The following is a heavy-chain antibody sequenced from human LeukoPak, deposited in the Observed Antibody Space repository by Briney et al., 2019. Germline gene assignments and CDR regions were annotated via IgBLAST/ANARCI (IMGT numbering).Heavy chain of an antibody. Sequence: GGSLRLSCAASGFPFSSHAMSWVRQPPGKGLEWVAAISNGKTYYADSVRGRFAISRDDSTNTVYLHMNSLRDEDTALYHCVKEAGYCAPVCVKTNWFDPWGQGTLVTVPS. CDR2: ISNGKT. CDR1: GFPFSSHA. V-gene: IGHV3-23*01. CDR3: VKEAGYCAPVCVKTNWFDP. D-gene: IGHD2-15*01. J-gene: IGHJ5*02.